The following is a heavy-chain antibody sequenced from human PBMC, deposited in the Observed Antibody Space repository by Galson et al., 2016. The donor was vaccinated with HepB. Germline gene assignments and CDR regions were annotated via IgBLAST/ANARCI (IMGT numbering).Heavy chain of an antibody. CDR2: ISHRGSA. D-gene: IGHD2-15*01. CDR1: GGSFSGYY. J-gene: IGHJ3*02. Sequence: SETLSLTCAVYGGSFSGYYWSWVRQPPGKGLEWIGEISHRGSANYNPSLKNRLTMSVDTSKNRFSLNLTSVTAADTAVYYCAGSLVVGDAFNIWGQGTLVTVSS. CDR3: AGSLVVGDAFNI. V-gene: IGHV4-34*01.